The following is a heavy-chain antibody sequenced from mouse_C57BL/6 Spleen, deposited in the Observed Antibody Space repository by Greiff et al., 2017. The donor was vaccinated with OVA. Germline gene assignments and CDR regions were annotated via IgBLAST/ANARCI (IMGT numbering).Heavy chain of an antibody. Sequence: VKLQESGPELVKPGASVKLSCKASGYTFTSYDINWVKQRPGQGLEWIGWIYPRDGSTKYNEKFKGKATLTVDTSSSTAYMELHSLTSEDSAVYFCAREDSYGNWYFDVWGTGTTVTVSS. CDR3: AREDSYGNWYFDV. V-gene: IGHV1-85*01. D-gene: IGHD1-1*02. J-gene: IGHJ1*03. CDR1: GYTFTSYD. CDR2: IYPRDGST.